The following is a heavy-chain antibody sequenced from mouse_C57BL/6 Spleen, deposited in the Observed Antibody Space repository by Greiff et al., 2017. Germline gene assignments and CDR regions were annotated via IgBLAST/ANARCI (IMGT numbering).Heavy chain of an antibody. Sequence: VQLQQPGAELVMPGASVKLSCKASGYTFTSYWMHWVKQRPGQGLEWIGEFDPSDSYTNYNQKFKGKSTLTVDKSSSTAYMQLSSLTSEDSAVYYCARRGYYRYFDVWGTGTTGTVSS. CDR3: ARRGYYRYFDV. CDR2: FDPSDSYT. J-gene: IGHJ1*03. D-gene: IGHD2-12*01. CDR1: GYTFTSYW. V-gene: IGHV1-69*01.